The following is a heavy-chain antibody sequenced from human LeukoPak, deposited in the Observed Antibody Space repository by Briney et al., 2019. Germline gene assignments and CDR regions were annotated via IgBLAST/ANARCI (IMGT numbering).Heavy chain of an antibody. CDR1: GGTFSSYA. V-gene: IGHV1-69*13. CDR2: IIPIFGTA. Sequence: ASVKVSCKASGGTFSSYAISWVRQAPGQGLEWMGGIIPIFGTANYAQKFQGRVTITADESTSTAYTELSSLRSEDTAVYYCARGLYYYDSSGYAKYFDYWGQGTLVTVSS. D-gene: IGHD3-22*01. CDR3: ARGLYYYDSSGYAKYFDY. J-gene: IGHJ4*02.